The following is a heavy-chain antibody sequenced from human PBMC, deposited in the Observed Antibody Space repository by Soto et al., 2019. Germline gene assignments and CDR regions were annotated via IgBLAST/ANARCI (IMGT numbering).Heavy chain of an antibody. D-gene: IGHD5-12*01. Sequence: ASVKVSCKASGYTFTSYDINWVRQATGQGLEWMGWMNPNSGNTGYAQKFQGRVTMTRNTSISTAYMELSSLRSEDTAVYYCARVGYANYYYYGIDVWAQPTTVTFSS. V-gene: IGHV1-8*01. CDR1: GYTFTSYD. CDR3: ARVGYANYYYYGIDV. J-gene: IGHJ6*02. CDR2: MNPNSGNT.